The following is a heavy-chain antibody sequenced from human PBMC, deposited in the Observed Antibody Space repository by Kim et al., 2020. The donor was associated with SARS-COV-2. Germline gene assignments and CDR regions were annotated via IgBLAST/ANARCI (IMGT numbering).Heavy chain of an antibody. CDR2: GGST. J-gene: IGHJ6*02. D-gene: IGHD1-26*01. Sequence: GGSTYYADSVKGRFTISRDNSKNTLYLQMNSLGAEDTALYYCAKEGGLAIWGQGTTVTVSS. V-gene: IGHV3-23*01. CDR3: AKEGGLAI.